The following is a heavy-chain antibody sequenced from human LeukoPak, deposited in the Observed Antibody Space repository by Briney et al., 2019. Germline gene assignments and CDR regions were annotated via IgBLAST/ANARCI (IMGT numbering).Heavy chain of an antibody. J-gene: IGHJ4*02. CDR2: ISGSGGST. D-gene: IGHD6-19*01. CDR3: AKDHQWLVSYFDY. Sequence: GGSLRLSCVASGFTFSSYAMSWVRQAPGKGLEWVSAISGSGGSTYYADSVKGRFTISRDNSKNTLYLQMNSLRAEDTAVYYCAKDHQWLVSYFDYWGQGTLVTVSS. V-gene: IGHV3-23*01. CDR1: GFTFSSYA.